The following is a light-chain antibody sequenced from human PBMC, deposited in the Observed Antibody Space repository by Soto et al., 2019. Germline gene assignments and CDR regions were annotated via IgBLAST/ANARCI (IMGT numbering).Light chain of an antibody. Sequence: DIQMTQSPSSLSASVGDRVTITCQASQDISNYLNWYQQKPGKAPKLLSYDASNLETGVPSRFSGSGSGTDFTFTISSLQPEDIATYYCQQYDNLPYDFGQGTKLEIK. CDR3: QQYDNLPYD. J-gene: IGKJ2*01. CDR1: QDISNY. CDR2: DAS. V-gene: IGKV1-33*01.